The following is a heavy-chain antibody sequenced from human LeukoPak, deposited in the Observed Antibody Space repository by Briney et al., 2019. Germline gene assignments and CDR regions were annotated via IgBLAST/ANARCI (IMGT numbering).Heavy chain of an antibody. CDR3: VRRWDNSGFFGY. D-gene: IGHD3-22*01. V-gene: IGHV3-7*01. J-gene: IGHJ4*02. CDR1: GFTFSNHW. CDR2: IQKDGSEK. Sequence: GGSLRLSCVASGFTFSNHWMSRVRQAPGKGLEWVANIQKDGSEKHYVASVEGRFTISRDNAENSLFLQLNSLRADDTAVYYCVRRWDNSGFFGYWGQGALVTVSS.